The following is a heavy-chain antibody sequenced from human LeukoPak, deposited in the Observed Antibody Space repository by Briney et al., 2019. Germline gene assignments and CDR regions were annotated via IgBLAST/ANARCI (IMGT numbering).Heavy chain of an antibody. CDR2: IYWDDDK. J-gene: IGHJ4*02. Sequence: SGPTPVKPPQTLTLTCTFSGFSLRTGGAGVGWIRQPPGKALEWLSLIYWDDDKRYSPSLKSRLTINKDTSKNQVVLTMTNMDPVDTATYYCAHRGYSRGWYQVLFDYWGQGTLVTVSS. V-gene: IGHV2-5*02. CDR1: GFSLRTGGAG. D-gene: IGHD6-19*01. CDR3: AHRGYSRGWYQVLFDY.